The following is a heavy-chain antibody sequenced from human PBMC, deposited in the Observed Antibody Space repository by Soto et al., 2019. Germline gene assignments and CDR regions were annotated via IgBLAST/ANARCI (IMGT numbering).Heavy chain of an antibody. CDR2: ISYDSTKT. V-gene: IGHV3-30*03. D-gene: IGHD3-9*01. Sequence: GGSLRLSCAASGFTFNSYGMHWVRQGPGNGLEWVAFISYDSTKTYYADSVKGRFTISRDNSNSALYVQMNSLTGEDTAVYYCPTPRRDWPDFHYYSLDVWGQGTTVTVSS. J-gene: IGHJ6*03. CDR1: GFTFNSYG. CDR3: PTPRRDWPDFHYYSLDV.